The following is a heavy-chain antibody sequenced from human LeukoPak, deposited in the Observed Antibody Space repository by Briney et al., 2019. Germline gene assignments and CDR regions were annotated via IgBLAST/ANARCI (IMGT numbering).Heavy chain of an antibody. J-gene: IGHJ6*02. V-gene: IGHV3-30*18. D-gene: IGHD3-3*01. Sequence: PGGSLRLSCAASGFTFGSYGMHWVRQAPGKWLEWVAVISYDGSNKYYADSVKGRFTISRDNSKNTLYLQMNSLRAEDTAVYYCAKLGYDFWSGYGNYYYYGMDVWGQGTTVTVSS. CDR2: ISYDGSNK. CDR1: GFTFGSYG. CDR3: AKLGYDFWSGYGNYYYYGMDV.